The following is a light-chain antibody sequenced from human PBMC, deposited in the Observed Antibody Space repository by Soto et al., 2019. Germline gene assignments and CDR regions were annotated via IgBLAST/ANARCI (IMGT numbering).Light chain of an antibody. CDR1: QSISSSD. CDR2: GGS. V-gene: IGKV3-20*01. Sequence: DIVLTQSPGTLSLSPGERATLSCRASQSISSSDLAWYQQKPGQAPRLLMFGGSSRATGIPHRFSGGGSGTDFTLTISRLEPEDFVVYYCQQYGSSPPTFGQGTKVEIK. J-gene: IGKJ1*01. CDR3: QQYGSSPPT.